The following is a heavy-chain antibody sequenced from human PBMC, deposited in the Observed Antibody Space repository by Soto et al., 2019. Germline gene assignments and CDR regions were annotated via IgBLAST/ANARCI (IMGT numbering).Heavy chain of an antibody. Sequence: SETLSLTCIVSGESISSSSYYWGWIRQPPGRGLEWIGSIYYSGRTYYNPSFKGRVTISIDTSKNQFSLKLSSVTATDTAVYYCARQRTTVVTQAYFDHWGQGALVTVSS. V-gene: IGHV4-39*01. CDR3: ARQRTTVVTQAYFDH. J-gene: IGHJ4*02. CDR2: IYYSGRT. D-gene: IGHD2-21*02. CDR1: GESISSSSYY.